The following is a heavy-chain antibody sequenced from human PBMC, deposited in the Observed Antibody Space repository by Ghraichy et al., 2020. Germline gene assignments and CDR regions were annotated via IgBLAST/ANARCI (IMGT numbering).Heavy chain of an antibody. Sequence: LSLTCAASGFTFSSYSMNWVRQAPGKGLEWVSSISSSSSYIYYADSVKGRFTISRDNAKNSLYLQMNSLRAEDTAVYYCARDGRYCSGGSCGRGGQGTLVTVS. CDR2: ISSSSSYI. D-gene: IGHD2-15*01. V-gene: IGHV3-21*01. CDR1: GFTFSSYS. CDR3: ARDGRYCSGGSCGR. J-gene: IGHJ1*01.